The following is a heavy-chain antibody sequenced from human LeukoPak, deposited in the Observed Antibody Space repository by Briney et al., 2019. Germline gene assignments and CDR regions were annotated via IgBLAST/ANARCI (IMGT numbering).Heavy chain of an antibody. J-gene: IGHJ3*02. CDR3: ARVMGANWGLAAFDI. D-gene: IGHD7-27*01. V-gene: IGHV4-61*02. CDR2: IYTSGST. Sequence: SETLSLTCTVSGGSISSGSYYWSWIRQPAGKGLEWIGRIYTSGSTNYNPSLKSRVTISVDTSKNQFSLKLSSVTAADTAVYYCARVMGANWGLAAFDIWGQGTMVTVSS. CDR1: GGSISSGSYY.